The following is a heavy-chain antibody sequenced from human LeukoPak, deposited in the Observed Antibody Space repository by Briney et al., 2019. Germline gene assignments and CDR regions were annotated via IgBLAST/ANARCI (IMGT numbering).Heavy chain of an antibody. J-gene: IGHJ4*02. CDR2: ISAYNGNT. V-gene: IGHV1-18*01. Sequence: ASAKASCKASGYTFTSYGISWVRQAPGQGLEWMGWISAYNGNTNYAQKLQGRVTTTTATSTSTAYMELRSLRSDDTAVYYCARSSQFDPFDYWGQGTLVTVSS. D-gene: IGHD6-6*01. CDR1: GYTFTSYG. CDR3: ARSSQFDPFDY.